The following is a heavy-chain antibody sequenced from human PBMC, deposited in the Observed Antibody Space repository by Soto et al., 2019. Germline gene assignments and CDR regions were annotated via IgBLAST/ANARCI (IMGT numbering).Heavy chain of an antibody. CDR2: INHRGST. CDR3: AGGIGDCYSGFEY. J-gene: IGHJ4*02. V-gene: IGHV4-34*01. D-gene: IGHD2-21*01. Sequence: SETLSLTCAVYGGSFSGYYCWWIRQSPGKGLEWIGAINHRGSTTYYPSIMSRVIISVDASKNQFSLKRSSVIAAAASEYYCAGGIGDCYSGFEYCGQGTLVTVSS. CDR1: GGSFSGYY.